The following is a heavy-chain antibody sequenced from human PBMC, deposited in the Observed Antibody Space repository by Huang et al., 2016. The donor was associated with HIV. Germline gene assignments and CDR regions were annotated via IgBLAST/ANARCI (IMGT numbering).Heavy chain of an antibody. Sequence: QEQLVESGGGVVQPGGSLRLSCATSGFSVSHYGLHWVRQAPGKGLEWVAFIRFEGGNKHYADSAKGRFTISRDNSKKMLFLEMNSLRGDDTAFYYCATDLGGYSFDYWGQGALVSVSS. CDR2: IRFEGGNK. J-gene: IGHJ4*02. CDR1: GFSVSHYG. V-gene: IGHV3-30*02. D-gene: IGHD2-21*02. CDR3: ATDLGGYSFDY.